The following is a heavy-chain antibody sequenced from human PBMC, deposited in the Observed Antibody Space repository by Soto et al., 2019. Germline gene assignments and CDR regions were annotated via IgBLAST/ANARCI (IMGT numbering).Heavy chain of an antibody. CDR2: IDPSDSYT. D-gene: IGHD6-19*01. CDR3: ARHKRSGWLFDY. V-gene: IGHV5-10-1*01. Sequence: KVSCKASGYSFTSYWISWVRQMPGKGLEWMGRIDPSDSYTNYSPSFQGHVTISADKSISTAYLQWSSLKASDIAMYYCARHKRSGWLFDYWGQGTLVTV. CDR1: GYSFTSYW. J-gene: IGHJ4*02.